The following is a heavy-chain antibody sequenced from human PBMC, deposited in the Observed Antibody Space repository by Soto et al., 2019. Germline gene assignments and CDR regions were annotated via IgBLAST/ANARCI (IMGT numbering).Heavy chain of an antibody. CDR2: ISSSSSYI. J-gene: IGHJ4*02. CDR1: GFTFSSYS. CDR3: ARSLAVAGIDFDY. V-gene: IGHV3-21*01. Sequence: GGSLRLSCAASGFTFSSYSMNWVRQAPGKGLEWVSSISSSSSYIYYADSVKGRFTISRDNAKNSLYLQMNSLRAEDTAVYYCARSLAVAGIDFDYWGQGTLVTVSS. D-gene: IGHD6-19*01.